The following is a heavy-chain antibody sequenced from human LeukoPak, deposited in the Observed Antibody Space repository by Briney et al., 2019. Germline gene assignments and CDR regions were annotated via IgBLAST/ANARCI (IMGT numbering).Heavy chain of an antibody. V-gene: IGHV1-18*01. Sequence: ASLKVSCKASGYTFTTYGISWVRQAPGQWPEWLGWMGTYSGSTHYARERQGRVTRTTGTATSTANMALRSLRSDDTAVYYCARDGRGHWDTRIWYLGNWFDPWGQGTLVTVSS. J-gene: IGHJ5*02. CDR3: ARDGRGHWDTRIWYLGNWFDP. D-gene: IGHD6-13*01. CDR1: GYTFTTYG. CDR2: MGTYSGST.